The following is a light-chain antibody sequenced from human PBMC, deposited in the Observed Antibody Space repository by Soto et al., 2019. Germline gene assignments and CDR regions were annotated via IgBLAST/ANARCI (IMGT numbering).Light chain of an antibody. CDR1: QSVGSS. Sequence: EIVMTQSPATLSVSPGEGATLSCRASQSVGSSLAWYQQKPGQAPRLLIYGAFTRVTGIPARFSGSGSATEFTLTISSLQSEDFAVYYCQQYINWPVYTFGQGTKLEIK. V-gene: IGKV3-15*01. CDR2: GAF. J-gene: IGKJ2*01. CDR3: QQYINWPVYT.